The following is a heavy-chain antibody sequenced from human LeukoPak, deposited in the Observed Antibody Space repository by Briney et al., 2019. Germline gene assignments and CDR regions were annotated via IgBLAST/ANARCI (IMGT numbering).Heavy chain of an antibody. CDR1: GGSISSGSYY. J-gene: IGHJ3*02. D-gene: IGHD3-22*01. CDR3: ARGPRSRRITMIVVPKDAFDI. Sequence: SETLSLTCTVSGGSISSGSYYWSWIRQPAGKGLEWIGRIYTSGSTNYNPSLKSRVTISVDTSKNQFSLKLSSVTAADTAVYYCARGPRSRRITMIVVPKDAFDIWGQGTMVTVSS. V-gene: IGHV4-61*02. CDR2: IYTSGST.